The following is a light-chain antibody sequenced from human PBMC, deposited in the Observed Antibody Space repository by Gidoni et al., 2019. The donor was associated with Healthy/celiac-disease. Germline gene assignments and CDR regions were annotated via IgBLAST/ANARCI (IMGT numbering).Light chain of an antibody. J-gene: IGKJ5*01. V-gene: IGKV2-28*01. Sequence: DIVMNQSPLSLPVTPGAPASISCRSSQSLLHSNGYNYLDWYLQKPGQSPQLLIYLGSNRASGVPDRFSGSGSGTDFTLKISRVEAEDVGVYYCMQALQTPFTFGQGTRLEIK. CDR1: QSLLHSNGYNY. CDR2: LGS. CDR3: MQALQTPFT.